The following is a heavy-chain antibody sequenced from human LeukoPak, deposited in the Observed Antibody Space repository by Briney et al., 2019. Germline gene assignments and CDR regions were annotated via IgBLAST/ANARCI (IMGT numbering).Heavy chain of an antibody. CDR2: TVHRGST. J-gene: IGHJ2*01. V-gene: IGHV4-38-2*01. CDR1: GYSVSSGHF. Sequence: SETLSLTCAVSGYSVSSGHFLGWIRQSPGKGLEWIGSTVHRGSTYHNPPLMRRVTISLDSSKNQLSLKLRSVTAADTAIYYCARRGLTLRTWYFDLWGRGTLVTVSS. D-gene: IGHD3-10*01. CDR3: ARRGLTLRTWYFDL.